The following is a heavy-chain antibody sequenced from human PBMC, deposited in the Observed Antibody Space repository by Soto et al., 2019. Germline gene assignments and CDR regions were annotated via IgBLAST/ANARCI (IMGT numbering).Heavy chain of an antibody. CDR3: KRAVFLISPATVTRDAY. V-gene: IGHV1-18*01. Sequence: VQLVQSGAEVKKPGASVRVSCKASGYTFTSFGLSWVRQAPGQGPEWMGWISTESDKATYAHKFQGRITMTTDTSTTTACRGLGCLRAADTAVYDCKRAVFLISPATVTRDAYWGPATLVSVS. CDR2: ISTESDKA. D-gene: IGHD4-17*01. CDR1: GYTFTSFG. J-gene: IGHJ4*02.